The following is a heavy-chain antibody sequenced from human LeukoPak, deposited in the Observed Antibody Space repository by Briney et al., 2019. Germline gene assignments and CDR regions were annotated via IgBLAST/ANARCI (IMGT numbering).Heavy chain of an antibody. CDR2: INWNGGST. V-gene: IGHV3-20*04. J-gene: IGHJ3*02. CDR1: GFTFDDYG. Sequence: GGPLRLSCAASGFTFDDYGMSWVRQAPGKGLEWVSGINWNGGSTGYADSVKGRFTISRDNAKNSLYLQMNSLRAEDTALYYCARDDGSGSYFAFDIWGQGTMVTVSS. D-gene: IGHD3-10*01. CDR3: ARDDGSGSYFAFDI.